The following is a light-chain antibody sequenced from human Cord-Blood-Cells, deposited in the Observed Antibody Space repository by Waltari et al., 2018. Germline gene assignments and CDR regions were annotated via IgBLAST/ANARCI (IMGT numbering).Light chain of an antibody. Sequence: QSVLTPPPSASGTPGQRVTISCSGSSSNIGSNYVYWYQQLPGTAPQLLIYRNNQRPSGVPARFSGSKSGTSASLAISGLRSEDEADYYCAAWDDSLSAHVVFGGGTKLTVL. J-gene: IGLJ2*01. CDR2: RNN. V-gene: IGLV1-47*01. CDR3: AAWDDSLSAHVV. CDR1: SSNIGSNY.